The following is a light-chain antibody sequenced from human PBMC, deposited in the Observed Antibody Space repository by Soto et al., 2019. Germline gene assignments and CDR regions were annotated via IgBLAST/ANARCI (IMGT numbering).Light chain of an antibody. J-gene: IGKJ1*01. V-gene: IGKV3-20*01. CDR1: ESVRSSS. Sequence: EIVFTQFPGTLSLSPGERATLSCRASESVRSSSLAWYQHKPGQAPRLLISGASRRATDIPDRFSGSGSGTDFTLTIDRLEPEDFAVYYCQQYGSMWTFGQGTKVDIK. CDR3: QQYGSMWT. CDR2: GAS.